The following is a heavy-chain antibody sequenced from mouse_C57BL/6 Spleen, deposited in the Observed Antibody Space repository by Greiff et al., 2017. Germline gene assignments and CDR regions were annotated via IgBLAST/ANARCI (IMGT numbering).Heavy chain of an antibody. J-gene: IGHJ2*01. Sequence: EVQVVESGGDLVKPGGSLKLSCAASGFTFSIYGMSWVRQTPDKRLEWVATISSGGSYTYYPDSVKGRFTISRDNAKNTLYLQMSSLKSEDTAMYYCARDPLVTTVFDYWGQGTTLTVSS. V-gene: IGHV5-6*01. D-gene: IGHD2-2*01. CDR2: ISSGGSYT. CDR1: GFTFSIYG. CDR3: ARDPLVTTVFDY.